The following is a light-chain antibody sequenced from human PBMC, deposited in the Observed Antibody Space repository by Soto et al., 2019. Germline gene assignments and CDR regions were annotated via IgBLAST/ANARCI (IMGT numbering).Light chain of an antibody. CDR1: SSDVGGYNY. V-gene: IGLV2-8*01. CDR2: EVS. Sequence: QSALTQPPSASGSPGQSVTISCTGTSSDVGGYNYVSWYQQHPGKAPKLMIYEVSNRPSGVPDRFSGSNSGNKASLTVSGLQAEDEDDYYCSSYAGSNNLVFGGGTKLTVL. J-gene: IGLJ2*01. CDR3: SSYAGSNNLV.